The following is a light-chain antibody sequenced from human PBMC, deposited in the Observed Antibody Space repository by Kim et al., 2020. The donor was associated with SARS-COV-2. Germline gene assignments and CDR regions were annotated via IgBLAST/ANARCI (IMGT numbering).Light chain of an antibody. CDR3: CSYAGSNIPFV. Sequence: QSVTISCPGTSSDVGAYDYVSWYQQRPGKAPKLIIYEVSTRSSGVPDRFSGSKSGNTASLTVSGLQAEDEADYYCCSYAGSNIPFVFGTGTKVTVL. J-gene: IGLJ1*01. V-gene: IGLV2-8*01. CDR2: EVS. CDR1: SSDVGAYDY.